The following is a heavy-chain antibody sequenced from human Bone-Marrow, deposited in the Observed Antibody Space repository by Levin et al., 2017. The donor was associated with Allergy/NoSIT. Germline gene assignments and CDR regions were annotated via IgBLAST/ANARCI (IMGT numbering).Heavy chain of an antibody. J-gene: IGHJ4*02. Sequence: ESGPTLVKPTQTLTLTCTFSGFSLTTTGMRVTWIRQPPGKALEWLAHIDWDNDKFYRTSLKTRLSISKDTSKNQVVLTMTNMDPADTGTYYCARIRTQSGTLPDYWGRGTLVSVSS. CDR2: IDWDNDK. V-gene: IGHV2-70*04. D-gene: IGHD1-1*01. CDR3: ARIRTQSGTLPDY. CDR1: GFSLTTTGMR.